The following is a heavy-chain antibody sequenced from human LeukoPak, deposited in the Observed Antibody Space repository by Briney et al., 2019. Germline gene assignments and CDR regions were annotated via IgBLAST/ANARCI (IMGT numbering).Heavy chain of an antibody. J-gene: IGHJ4*02. Sequence: SVKVSCKASGGTFSSYAISWVRQAPGQGLEWMGRIIPILGIANYAQKFQGRVTITADKSTSTAYMELSSLRSEDTAVYYCAREWDGTMIVVVAYFDYWGQGTLVTVSS. CDR3: AREWDGTMIVVVAYFDY. CDR1: GGTFSSYA. CDR2: IIPILGIA. D-gene: IGHD3-22*01. V-gene: IGHV1-69*04.